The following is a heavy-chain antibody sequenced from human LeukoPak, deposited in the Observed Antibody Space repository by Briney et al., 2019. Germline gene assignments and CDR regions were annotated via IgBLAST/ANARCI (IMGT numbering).Heavy chain of an antibody. D-gene: IGHD3-22*01. CDR1: GYTFTSYY. CDR2: INPSGGST. CDR3: ARDSPDDSSSWWFDP. J-gene: IGHJ5*02. Sequence: GGSLRLSCAASGYTFTSYYMHWVRQAPGQGLEWMGIINPSGGSTSYAQKFKGRVTMTRDTSTSTVYMELSSLRSEDTAVYYCARDSPDDSSSWWFDPWGQGTLVTVSS. V-gene: IGHV1-46*01.